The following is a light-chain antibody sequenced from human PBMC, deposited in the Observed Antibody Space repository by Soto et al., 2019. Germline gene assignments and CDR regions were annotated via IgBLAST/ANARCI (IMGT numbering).Light chain of an antibody. CDR2: GNR. CDR1: SSNLGAGYD. Sequence: QSVLTQPPSVSGAPGQRVTLSCTGNSSNLGAGYDVHRYKQVPGAAPKLVIFGNRNRPSGVPERFSGSKSGTSASLAITGLQAEDEADYYCQAYDYSLTASVFGGGTKLTVL. CDR3: QAYDYSLTASV. V-gene: IGLV1-40*01. J-gene: IGLJ3*02.